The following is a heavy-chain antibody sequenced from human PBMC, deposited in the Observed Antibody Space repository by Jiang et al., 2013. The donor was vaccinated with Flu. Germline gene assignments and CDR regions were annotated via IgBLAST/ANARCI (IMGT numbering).Heavy chain of an antibody. D-gene: IGHD2-15*01. CDR1: GYTFTDYF. CDR3: ARDLRGYCDGDSCSEFGAFDI. V-gene: IGHV1-2*02. CDR2: INSNSGAT. Sequence: QLVESGAEVKKPEASMRVSCKASGYTFTDYFIHWVRQIPGQGLEWMGWINSNSGATYSAQKFQGRVTLTRDTSTGTAYMDLNRLISDDTAVYYCARDLRGYCDGDSCSEFGAFDIWGQGTMVTVSS. J-gene: IGHJ3*02.